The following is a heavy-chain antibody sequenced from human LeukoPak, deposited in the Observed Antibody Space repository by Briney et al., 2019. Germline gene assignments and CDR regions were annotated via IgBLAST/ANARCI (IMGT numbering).Heavy chain of an antibody. Sequence: GGSLRLSCAASGFTFSSYSMNWVRQAPGKGLEWVSSISSSSSCIYYADSVKGRFTISGDNAKNSLYLQMNSLRAEDTAVYYCARDAPRATIFGVVIIVDYMDVWGKGTTVTVSS. D-gene: IGHD3-3*01. CDR3: ARDAPRATIFGVVIIVDYMDV. CDR1: GFTFSSYS. J-gene: IGHJ6*03. V-gene: IGHV3-21*01. CDR2: ISSSSSCI.